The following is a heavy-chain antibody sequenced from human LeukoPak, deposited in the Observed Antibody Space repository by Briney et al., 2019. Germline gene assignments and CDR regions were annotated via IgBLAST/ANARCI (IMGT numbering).Heavy chain of an antibody. Sequence: SETLSLTCTVSGSSISPYYWNWIRQPAGEVLEWIGRIYTSGSTNYNPSLKSLVTMSVDTSKNQFSLKLSSVTAADTAAYYCARHGPDDYFDYWGQGTLVTVSS. CDR3: ARHGPDDYFDY. CDR2: IYTSGST. CDR1: GSSISPYY. V-gene: IGHV4-4*07. J-gene: IGHJ4*02.